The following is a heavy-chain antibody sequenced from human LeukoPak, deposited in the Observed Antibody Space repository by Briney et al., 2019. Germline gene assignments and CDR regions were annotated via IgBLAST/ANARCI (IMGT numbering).Heavy chain of an antibody. J-gene: IGHJ6*03. V-gene: IGHV4-38-2*02. CDR1: GYSIGSGCY. CDR3: AREGNYDFWSGYYTVGGDYYYYMDV. D-gene: IGHD3-3*01. CDR2: IYHSGST. Sequence: SETLSLTCTVSGYSIGSGCYWGWIRQPPGKGLEWIGSIYHSGSTYYNPSLKSRVTISVDTSKNQFSLKLSSVTAADTAVYYCAREGNYDFWSGYYTVGGDYYYYMDVWGKGTTVTVSS.